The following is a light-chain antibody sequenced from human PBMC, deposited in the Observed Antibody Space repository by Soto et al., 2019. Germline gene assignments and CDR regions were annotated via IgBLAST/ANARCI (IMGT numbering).Light chain of an antibody. J-gene: IGLJ2*01. CDR3: QTWGTGIGV. CDR1: SGHSSYA. V-gene: IGLV4-69*01. CDR2: LNSDGSH. Sequence: QSVLTQSPSASASLGASVKLTCTLSSGHSSYAIAWHQQQPEEGPRYLMKLNSDGSHRKGDGIPDRFSGSSSGAEHYLTISSLQSEDEADYYCQTWGTGIGVFGGGTKLTVL.